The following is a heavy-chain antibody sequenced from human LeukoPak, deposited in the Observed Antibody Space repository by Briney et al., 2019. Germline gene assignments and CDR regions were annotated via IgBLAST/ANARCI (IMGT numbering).Heavy chain of an antibody. CDR3: ASVGSTSWVY. J-gene: IGHJ4*02. CDR2: MYTSGST. CDR1: GGSISNYY. Sequence: SETLSLTCTVSGGSISNYYWSWIRQPAGKGLEWIGRMYTSGSTNYNPSLKSRLTMSVDTSKNQFSLNLSSVTAADTAVYYCASVGSTSWVYWGQGTLVTVSS. D-gene: IGHD6-6*01. V-gene: IGHV4-4*07.